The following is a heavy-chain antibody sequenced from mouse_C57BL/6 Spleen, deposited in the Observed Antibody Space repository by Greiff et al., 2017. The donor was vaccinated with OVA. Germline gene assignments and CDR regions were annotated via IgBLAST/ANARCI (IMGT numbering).Heavy chain of an antibody. Sequence: QVRLQQSGAELVRPGASVTLSCKASGYTFTDYEMHWVKQTPVHGLEWIGAIDPETGGTAYNQKFKGKAILTADKSSSTAYMELRSLTSEDSAVYYCTKRGYAMDYWGQGTSVTVSS. CDR3: TKRGYAMDY. J-gene: IGHJ4*01. V-gene: IGHV1-15*01. CDR1: GYTFTDYE. CDR2: IDPETGGT.